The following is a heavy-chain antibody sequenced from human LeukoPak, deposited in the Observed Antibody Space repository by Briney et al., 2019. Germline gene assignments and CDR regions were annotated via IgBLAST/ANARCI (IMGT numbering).Heavy chain of an antibody. CDR2: IIPIFGTA. CDR1: GGTFSSYA. V-gene: IGHV1-69*05. CDR3: ARDTDGYNYALGY. D-gene: IGHD5-24*01. Sequence: GASVKVSCKASGGTFSSYAISWVRQAPGQGLEWMGRIIPIFGTANYAQKFQGRVTITTDESTSTAYMELSSLRSEDTAVYYCARDTDGYNYALGYWGQGTLVTVSS. J-gene: IGHJ4*02.